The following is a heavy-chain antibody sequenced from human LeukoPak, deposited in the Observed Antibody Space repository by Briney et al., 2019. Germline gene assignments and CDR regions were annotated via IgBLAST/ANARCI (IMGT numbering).Heavy chain of an antibody. J-gene: IGHJ5*02. Sequence: SETLSLTCTVSGGSISSSAYYWGWIRQPPGKGLEWIGYIYYSGSTNYNPSLKSRVTISVDTSKNQFSLKLSSVTAADTAVYYCARAKGRAGWFDPWGQGTLVTVSS. CDR3: ARAKGRAGWFDP. CDR2: IYYSGST. V-gene: IGHV4-61*08. CDR1: GGSISSSAYY.